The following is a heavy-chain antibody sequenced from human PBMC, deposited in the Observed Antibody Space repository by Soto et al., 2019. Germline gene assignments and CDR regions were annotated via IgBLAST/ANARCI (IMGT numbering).Heavy chain of an antibody. CDR3: AKDPPSWGRITIFGVVDHAFDI. J-gene: IGHJ3*02. Sequence: EVQLLESGGGLVQPGGSLRLSCAASGFTFSSYAMSWVRQAPGKGLEWVSAISGSGGSTYYADSVKGRFTISRDNSKNTLYLQMNSLRAEDTAVYYCAKDPPSWGRITIFGVVDHAFDIWGQGTMVTVSS. CDR2: ISGSGGST. V-gene: IGHV3-23*01. CDR1: GFTFSSYA. D-gene: IGHD3-3*01.